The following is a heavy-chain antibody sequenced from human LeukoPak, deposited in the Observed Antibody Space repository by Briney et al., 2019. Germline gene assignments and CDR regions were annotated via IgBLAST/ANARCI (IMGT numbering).Heavy chain of an antibody. CDR1: GFTFSSYA. CDR2: ISGSGGST. J-gene: IGHJ4*02. D-gene: IGHD6-13*01. Sequence: PGGSLRLSCAASGFTFSSYAMSWVRQAPGKGLEWVSAISGSGGSTYYADSVKGRFTISRDNSKNTLYLQMNSLRAEDTAVYYCVKAESSSWYGLIDYWGQGTLVTVSS. V-gene: IGHV3-23*01. CDR3: VKAESSSWYGLIDY.